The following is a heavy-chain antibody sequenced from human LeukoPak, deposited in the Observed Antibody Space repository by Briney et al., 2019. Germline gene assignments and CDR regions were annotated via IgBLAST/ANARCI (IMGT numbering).Heavy chain of an antibody. V-gene: IGHV3-15*01. J-gene: IGHJ4*02. CDR3: TTDVENYDILTGYYFREDY. CDR2: IKSKADGGTT. D-gene: IGHD3-9*01. CDR1: GFTFSNAW. Sequence: GGSLRLSCAASGFTFSNAWMSWVRQAPGKGLEWVGRIKSKADGGTTDYAAPVKGRFTISRDDSKNTLYLQMNSLKTEDTAVYHCTTDVENYDILTGYYFREDYWGQGTLVTVSS.